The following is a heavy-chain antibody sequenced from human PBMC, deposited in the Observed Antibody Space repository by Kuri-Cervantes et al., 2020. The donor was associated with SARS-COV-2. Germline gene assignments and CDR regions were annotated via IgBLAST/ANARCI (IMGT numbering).Heavy chain of an antibody. CDR3: ARVHGGNSEDYYGMDV. Sequence: ASVKVSCKASGGTFSTSGINWVRQAPGQGLEWMGWINPNSGGTNYAQKFQGRVTMTRDTSISTAYMELSRLRSDDTAVYYCARVHGGNSEDYYGMDVWGQGTTVTVSS. CDR2: INPNSGGT. D-gene: IGHD4-23*01. CDR1: GGTFSTSG. J-gene: IGHJ6*02. V-gene: IGHV1-2*02.